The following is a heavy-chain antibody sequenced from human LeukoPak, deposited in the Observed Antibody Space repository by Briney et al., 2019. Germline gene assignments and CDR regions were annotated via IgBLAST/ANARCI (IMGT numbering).Heavy chain of an antibody. CDR3: ARGADYYDSSGYRDASDI. V-gene: IGHV3-30-3*01. CDR2: ISYDGSNK. CDR1: GFTFSSYA. J-gene: IGHJ3*02. Sequence: GGSLRLSCAASGFTFSSYAMHWVRQAPGKGLEWVAVISYDGSNKYYADSVKGRFTISRDNSKNTLYLQMNSLRAEDTAVYYCARGADYYDSSGYRDASDIWGQGTMVTVSS. D-gene: IGHD3-22*01.